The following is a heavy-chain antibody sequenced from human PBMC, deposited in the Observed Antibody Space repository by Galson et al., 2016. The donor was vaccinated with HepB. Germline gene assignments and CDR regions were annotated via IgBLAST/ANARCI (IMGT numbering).Heavy chain of an antibody. Sequence: SLRLSCAASGFTVGNNYMSWVRQAPGKGLEWVSLIYSGGSSLYADSVKGRFTISRDSSKNTLCLQMNNLRAEDTAVYYCGRDVGPWGQGTLVTVSS. J-gene: IGHJ5*02. CDR2: IYSGGSS. CDR3: GRDVGP. CDR1: GFTVGNNY. D-gene: IGHD1-26*01. V-gene: IGHV3-53*01.